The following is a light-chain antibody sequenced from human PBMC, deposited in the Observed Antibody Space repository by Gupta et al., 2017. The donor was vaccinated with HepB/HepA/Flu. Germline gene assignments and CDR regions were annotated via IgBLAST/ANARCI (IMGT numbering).Light chain of an antibody. CDR3: MQSIQPPLT. J-gene: IGKJ4*01. CDR1: QSLLHSSGETY. CDR2: EIS. V-gene: IGKV2D-29*01. Sequence: DIVMTQTPLSLSVTPGQPASISCKSSQSLLHSSGETYLYWFLQKPGQPPQLLIHEISKRFSGVPERFSGSGSGTDFTLKINPVETEDVGIYYCMQSIQPPLTFGGGTKVGIK.